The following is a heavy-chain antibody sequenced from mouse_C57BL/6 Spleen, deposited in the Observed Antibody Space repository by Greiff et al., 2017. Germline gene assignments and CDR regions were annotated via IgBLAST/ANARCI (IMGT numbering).Heavy chain of an antibody. D-gene: IGHD2-1*01. Sequence: VQLQQSGTVLARPGASVKMSCKTSGYTFTSYWMHWVKQRPGQGLEWLGAIYPGNSDTSYNPKFKGKAKLTAVTSASTAYMELSSLTNEDSAVYYCTRVGGNYEGYAMDYWGQGTSVTVSS. CDR2: IYPGNSDT. CDR3: TRVGGNYEGYAMDY. CDR1: GYTFTSYW. J-gene: IGHJ4*01. V-gene: IGHV1-5*01.